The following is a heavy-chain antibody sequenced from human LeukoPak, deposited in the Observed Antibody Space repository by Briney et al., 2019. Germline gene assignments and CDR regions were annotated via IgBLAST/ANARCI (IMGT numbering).Heavy chain of an antibody. CDR3: ARVEDCSSTSCYHAFDI. J-gene: IGHJ3*02. Sequence: SVKVSCKASGGTFSSYAISWVRQAPGQGLEWMGRIIPILGIANYAQKFQGRVTITADKSTSTAYMELSSLRSEDTAVYYCARVEDCSSTSCYHAFDIWGQGTMVTVSS. CDR1: GGTFSSYA. D-gene: IGHD2-2*01. CDR2: IIPILGIA. V-gene: IGHV1-69*04.